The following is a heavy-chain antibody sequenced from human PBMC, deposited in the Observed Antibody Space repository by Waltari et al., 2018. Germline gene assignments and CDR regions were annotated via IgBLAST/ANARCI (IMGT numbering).Heavy chain of an antibody. V-gene: IGHV4-38-2*01. CDR3: ARGNSSIAALDY. Sequence: QVQLQESGPGLVKPSETLSLTCAVSGYSISSGYYWGWIRQPPGKGLEWIGSIYHSGSTYYNPALKSRVTISVDTSKNQFSLKLSSVTAADTAVYYCARGNSSIAALDYWGQGTLVTVSS. J-gene: IGHJ4*02. D-gene: IGHD6-6*01. CDR1: GYSISSGYY. CDR2: IYHSGST.